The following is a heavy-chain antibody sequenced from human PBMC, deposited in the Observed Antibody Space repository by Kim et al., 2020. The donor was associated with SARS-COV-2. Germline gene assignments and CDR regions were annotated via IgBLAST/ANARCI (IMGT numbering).Heavy chain of an antibody. CDR1: GGTFSSYA. D-gene: IGHD2-2*01. J-gene: IGHJ5*02. Sequence: SVKVSCKASGGTFSSYAISWVRQAPGQGLEWMGGIIPIFGTANYAQKFQGRVTITADESTSTAYMELSSLRSEDTAVYYCARVGEEDCSSTSCYYSRGLGWFDPWGQGTLVTVSS. CDR2: IIPIFGTA. CDR3: ARVGEEDCSSTSCYYSRGLGWFDP. V-gene: IGHV1-69*13.